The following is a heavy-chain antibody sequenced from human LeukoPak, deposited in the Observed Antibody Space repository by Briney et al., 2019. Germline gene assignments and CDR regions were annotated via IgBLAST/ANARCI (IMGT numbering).Heavy chain of an antibody. CDR1: GFTFSSYG. CDR3: ARSRLAYCGGDCQEYLQH. J-gene: IGHJ1*01. V-gene: IGHV3-30*03. CDR2: ISYDGSNK. D-gene: IGHD2-21*02. Sequence: GGSLRLSCTVSGFTFSSYGMHWVRQAPGKGLEWVAVISYDGSNKYYADSVKGRFTISRDNSKNTLYLQMSSLRAEDTALYYCARSRLAYCGGDCQEYLQHWGQGTLVTVSS.